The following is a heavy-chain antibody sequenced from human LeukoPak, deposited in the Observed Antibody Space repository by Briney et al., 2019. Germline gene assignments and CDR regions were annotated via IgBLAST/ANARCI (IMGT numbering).Heavy chain of an antibody. Sequence: SETLSLTCAVYGGSFGGYYWSWIRQPPGKGLEWIGEINHSGSTNYNPSLKSRVTISVDTSKNQFSLKLSSVTAADTAVYYCARGRYYDFWIPTYYFDYWGQGTLVTVSS. V-gene: IGHV4-34*01. CDR3: ARGRYYDFWIPTYYFDY. CDR2: INHSGST. D-gene: IGHD3-3*01. CDR1: GGSFGGYY. J-gene: IGHJ4*02.